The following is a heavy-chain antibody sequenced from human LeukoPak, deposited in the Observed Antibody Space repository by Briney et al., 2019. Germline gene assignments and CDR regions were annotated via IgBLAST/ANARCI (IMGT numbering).Heavy chain of an antibody. V-gene: IGHV4-59*01. CDR3: ARAPGTTKFDY. J-gene: IGHJ4*02. D-gene: IGHD1-7*01. CDR2: IYYSGRA. Sequence: PSETLSLTCTVSGGSINSYYWSWIRQPPGKGLEWIGYIYYSGRANYNPSLKSRVTASVDTSKSQFSLKLTSVTAADTAVYYCARAPGTTKFDYWGQGTLVTVSS. CDR1: GGSINSYY.